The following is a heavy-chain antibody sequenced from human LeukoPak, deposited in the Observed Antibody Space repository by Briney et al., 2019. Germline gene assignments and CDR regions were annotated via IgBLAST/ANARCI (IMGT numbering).Heavy chain of an antibody. Sequence: GGSLRLSCTASGFTFGDYAMSWVRQAPGKGLEWVSSISSSSSYIYYADSVKGRFTISRDNSKNTLYLQMNSLRAEDTAVYYCARAPSGSYYVNGFGAFDIWGQGTMVTVSS. CDR3: ARAPSGSYYVNGFGAFDI. D-gene: IGHD1-26*01. V-gene: IGHV3-21*01. CDR1: GFTFGDYA. J-gene: IGHJ3*02. CDR2: ISSSSSYI.